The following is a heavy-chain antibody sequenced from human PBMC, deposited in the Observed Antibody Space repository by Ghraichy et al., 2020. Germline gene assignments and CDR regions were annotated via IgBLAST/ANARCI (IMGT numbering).Heavy chain of an antibody. D-gene: IGHD2-2*03. V-gene: IGHV4-39*01. CDR1: GGSIRSGSYY. CDR3: ARSGYCNEARCFQYWIDL. Sequence: ESLNISCTVVGGSIRSGSYYWGWIRQPPGKAPEWIASIYPGGSTHYNPPLKSRVTMSADTAKNQFSLSLTSVTAADTAIYYCARSGYCNEARCFQYWIDLWGQGTLVTVSS. CDR2: IYPGGST. J-gene: IGHJ5*02.